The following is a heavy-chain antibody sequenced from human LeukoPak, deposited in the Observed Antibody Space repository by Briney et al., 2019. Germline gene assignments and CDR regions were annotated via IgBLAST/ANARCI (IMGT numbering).Heavy chain of an antibody. D-gene: IGHD3-22*01. V-gene: IGHV4-59*11. CDR1: GGSISGHY. CDR3: ARLLDNDSSGYPDTFDM. J-gene: IGHJ3*02. Sequence: SETLSLTRTVSGGSISGHYWSWIRQPPGKGLEWIGYFYYSGSTSYNPSLQGRVTISVDTSKNHFSLKLTSVTAADTAVYYCARLLDNDSSGYPDTFDMWGQGTMVTVSS. CDR2: FYYSGST.